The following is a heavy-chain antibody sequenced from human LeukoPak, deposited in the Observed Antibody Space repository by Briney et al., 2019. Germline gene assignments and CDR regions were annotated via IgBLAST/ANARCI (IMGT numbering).Heavy chain of an antibody. Sequence: SETLSLTCTVSGGSNSSYYWSWIRQPPGKGLEWIGYIYYSGSTNYNPSLKSRVTISVDTSKNQFSLKLSSVTAADTAVYYCARMYSSSWYYFDYWGQGTLVTVSS. CDR2: IYYSGST. CDR1: GGSNSSYY. D-gene: IGHD6-13*01. J-gene: IGHJ4*02. V-gene: IGHV4-59*08. CDR3: ARMYSSSWYYFDY.